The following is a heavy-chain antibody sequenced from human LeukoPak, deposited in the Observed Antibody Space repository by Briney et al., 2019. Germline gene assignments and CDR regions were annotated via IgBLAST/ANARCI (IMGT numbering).Heavy chain of an antibody. CDR2: ISSSSSTI. D-gene: IGHD3-16*02. J-gene: IGHJ4*02. Sequence: GGSLRLSCAASGFTFSSYSMNWVRQAPGKGLEWVSYISSSSSTIYYADSVKGRFTISRDNAKNSLYLQMNSLRAEDTAVYYCARGRWNYDYVWGSYRYHTDPIYYFDYWGQGTLVTVSS. CDR1: GFTFSSYS. V-gene: IGHV3-48*01. CDR3: ARGRWNYDYVWGSYRYHTDPIYYFDY.